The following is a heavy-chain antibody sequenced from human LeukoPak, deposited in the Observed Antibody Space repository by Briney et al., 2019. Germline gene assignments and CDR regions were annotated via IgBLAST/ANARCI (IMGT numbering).Heavy chain of an antibody. J-gene: IGHJ4*02. CDR2: INAGNGNT. D-gene: IGHD3-10*01. V-gene: IGHV1-3*01. CDR1: GYTFTSYA. CDR3: AREIWCGESAFDY. Sequence: ASVKVSCKASGYTFTSYAMHWVRQAPGQRLEWMGWINAGNGNTKYSQKFQGRVTITRDTSASTAYMELSSLRSEDTAVYHCAREIWCGESAFDYWGQGTLVTVSS.